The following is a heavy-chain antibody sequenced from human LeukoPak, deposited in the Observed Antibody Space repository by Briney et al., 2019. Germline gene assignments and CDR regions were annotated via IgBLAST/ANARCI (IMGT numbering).Heavy chain of an antibody. CDR1: GFTFSSYW. D-gene: IGHD4-11*01. V-gene: IGHV3-30*02. Sequence: GGSLRLSCAASGFTFSSYWMSWVRQAPGKGLEWVAFIRYDGSNKYYADSVKGRFTISRDNSKNTLYLQMNSLRAEDTAVYYCAKVDDYSNYDLDYWGQGTLVTVSS. CDR2: IRYDGSNK. J-gene: IGHJ4*02. CDR3: AKVDDYSNYDLDY.